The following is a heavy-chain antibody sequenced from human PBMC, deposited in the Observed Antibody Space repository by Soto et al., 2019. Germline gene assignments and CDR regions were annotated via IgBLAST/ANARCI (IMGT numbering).Heavy chain of an antibody. Sequence: SETLSLTCAVYGGSISSYYWSWIRQPPGKGLEWIGYIYYSGSTNYNPSLKSRVTISVDTSKNQFSLKLSSVTAADTAVYYCARDRPGSQYGMDVWGQGTTVTVSS. CDR2: IYYSGST. CDR1: GGSISSYY. D-gene: IGHD3-10*01. J-gene: IGHJ6*02. V-gene: IGHV4-59*01. CDR3: ARDRPGSQYGMDV.